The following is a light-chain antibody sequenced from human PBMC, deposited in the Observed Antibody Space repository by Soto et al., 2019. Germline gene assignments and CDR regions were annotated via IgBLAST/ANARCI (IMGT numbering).Light chain of an antibody. CDR3: SSYTSSGTWV. CDR2: EVR. Sequence: QSALTQPASVSGSPGQSITISCTGTSSDVGGYSYVSWYQQHPGKAPKLMIYEVRNRPSGVSNRFSASKSGNTASLTISGRQADDESDYYCSSYTSSGTWVFGGGTQLTVL. J-gene: IGLJ3*02. CDR1: SSDVGGYSY. V-gene: IGLV2-14*01.